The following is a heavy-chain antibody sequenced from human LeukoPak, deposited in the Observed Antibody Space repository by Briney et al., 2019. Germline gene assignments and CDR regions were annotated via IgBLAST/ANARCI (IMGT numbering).Heavy chain of an antibody. Sequence: SETLSLTCTVSGGSNSSYYWSWIRQPPGKGLEWIGRIYTSGSTNYNPSLKSRVTISVDTSKNQFSLKLSSVTAADTAVYYCARRDRNSSSSGGFDYWGQGTLVTVSS. CDR3: ARRDRNSSSSGGFDY. CDR1: GGSNSSYY. CDR2: IYTSGST. J-gene: IGHJ4*02. V-gene: IGHV4-4*08. D-gene: IGHD6-6*01.